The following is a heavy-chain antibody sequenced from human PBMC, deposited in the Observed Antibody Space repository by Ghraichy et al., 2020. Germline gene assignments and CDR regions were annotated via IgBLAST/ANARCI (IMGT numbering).Heavy chain of an antibody. CDR1: GYTFTSYG. Sequence: ASVKVSCKASGYTFTSYGISWVRQAPGQGLEWMGWISAYNGNTNYAQKLQGRVTMTTDTSTSTAYMELRSLRSDDTAVYYCAREREGAARPSYYYYMDVWGKGTTVTVSS. CDR3: AREREGAARPSYYYYMDV. V-gene: IGHV1-18*04. CDR2: ISAYNGNT. J-gene: IGHJ6*03. D-gene: IGHD6-6*01.